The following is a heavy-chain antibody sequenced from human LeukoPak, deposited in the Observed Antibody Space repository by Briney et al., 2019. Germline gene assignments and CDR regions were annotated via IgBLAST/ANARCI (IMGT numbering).Heavy chain of an antibody. Sequence: GGSLSLSCAASGFTFSSYEMNWVRQAPGKGLEWISYISRSGSTINYADSVKGRFTISRDGAKYSLYLQMNSLRAEDTAVYYCAKSTVTNYFDNWGQGSLVTVSS. V-gene: IGHV3-48*03. CDR3: AKSTVTNYFDN. CDR1: GFTFSSYE. D-gene: IGHD4-17*01. CDR2: ISRSGSTI. J-gene: IGHJ4*02.